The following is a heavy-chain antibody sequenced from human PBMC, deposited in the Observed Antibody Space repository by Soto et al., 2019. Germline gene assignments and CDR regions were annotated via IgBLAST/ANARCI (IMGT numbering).Heavy chain of an antibody. J-gene: IGHJ4*02. Sequence: GESLKISCQVSGYTFTIYWIGLVVQMPGKGLEWMGIIYPSDSDTRYSPSFQGQVTISADQSINTAYLQWDSLKASDTAIYYCARPANTVADHFDLWGQGTPVTVSS. V-gene: IGHV5-51*01. CDR3: ARPANTVADHFDL. CDR1: GYTFTIYW. CDR2: IYPSDSDT. D-gene: IGHD4-17*01.